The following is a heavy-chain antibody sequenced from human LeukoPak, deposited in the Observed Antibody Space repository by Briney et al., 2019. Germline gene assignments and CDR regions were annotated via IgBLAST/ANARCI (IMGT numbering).Heavy chain of an antibody. D-gene: IGHD6-19*01. V-gene: IGHV3-30*18. CDR3: AKVGGQWLVPYFDY. CDR2: ISYDGRDK. CDR1: GFSFSSYG. Sequence: PGRSLRLSCAASGFSFSSYGMHWARQAPGKGLEWVALISYDGRDKYYADSVKGRFTISRDNSKNTLYLQMNSLRAEDTAVYYCAKVGGQWLVPYFDYWGQGTLVTVSS. J-gene: IGHJ4*02.